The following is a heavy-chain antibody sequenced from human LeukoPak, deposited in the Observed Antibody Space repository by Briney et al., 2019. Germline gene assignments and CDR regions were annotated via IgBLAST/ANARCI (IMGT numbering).Heavy chain of an antibody. CDR3: AKDRARITMIVVEDAFDI. CDR1: GFTFSRYH. J-gene: IGHJ3*02. D-gene: IGHD3-22*01. CDR2: ISYYGGNK. Sequence: GMSLTLSCAVSGFTFSRYHMHCLRHSPGKGLEWVAFISYYGGNKYYADSVKGRFTISRDNSKNTLYLQTNSLRAEDTAVYYCAKDRARITMIVVEDAFDIWGQGTMVTVSS. V-gene: IGHV3-30*18.